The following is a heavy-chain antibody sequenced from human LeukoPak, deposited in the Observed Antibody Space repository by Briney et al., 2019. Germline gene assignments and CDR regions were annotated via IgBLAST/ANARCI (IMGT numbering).Heavy chain of an antibody. CDR2: IKQDGSEK. V-gene: IGHV3-7*01. Sequence: GGSLRLSCAASGFTFSSYWMSWVRQAPGKGLEWVANIKQDGSEKYYVDSVKGRFTISRDNAKNSLYLQMNSLRAEDTAVYYCARDPEGAGDYYDSSGINWGQGTLVTVSS. CDR3: ARDPEGAGDYYDSSGIN. CDR1: GFTFSSYW. D-gene: IGHD3-22*01. J-gene: IGHJ4*02.